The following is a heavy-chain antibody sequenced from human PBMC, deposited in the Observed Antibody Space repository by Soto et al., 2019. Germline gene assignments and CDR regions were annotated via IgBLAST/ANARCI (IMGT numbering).Heavy chain of an antibody. J-gene: IGHJ4*02. CDR2: VFAGGTAT. Sequence: VQLVESGGGLVQPGGSLRLSCAASGFTFSSYRMHWVRQAPGQGLVWLSRVFAGGTATYYADSVRGRFTISRDNAKNTLSLQMNSLRVEDTAIYYCARAPGYDGHDWRFDYWGQGGLVTVSS. D-gene: IGHD5-12*01. V-gene: IGHV3-74*01. CDR1: GFTFSSYR. CDR3: ARAPGYDGHDWRFDY.